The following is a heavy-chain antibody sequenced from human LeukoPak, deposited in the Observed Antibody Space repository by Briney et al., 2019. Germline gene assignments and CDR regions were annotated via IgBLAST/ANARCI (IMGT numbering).Heavy chain of an antibody. V-gene: IGHV3-53*01. Sequence: GGSLRPSCAASGFTVSSNYMSWVRQAPGKGLEWVSVIYSGGSTYYADSVKGRFTISRDNSKNTLYLQMNSLRAEDTAVYYCARWYDSSGYRSYYYYYMDVWGKGTTVTASS. CDR3: ARWYDSSGYRSYYYYYMDV. CDR1: GFTVSSNY. J-gene: IGHJ6*03. D-gene: IGHD3-22*01. CDR2: IYSGGST.